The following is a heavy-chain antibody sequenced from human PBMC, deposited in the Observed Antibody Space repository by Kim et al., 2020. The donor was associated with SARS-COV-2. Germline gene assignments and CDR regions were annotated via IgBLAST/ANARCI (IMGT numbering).Heavy chain of an antibody. V-gene: IGHV1-24*01. D-gene: IGHD5-12*01. Sequence: ASVKVSCKVSGYTLTELSMHWVRQAPGKGLEWMGGFDPEDGETIYAQKFQGRVTMTEDTSTDTAYMELSSLRSEDTAVYYCATGRDGYNRRGPTYNWGQGTLVTVSS. J-gene: IGHJ4*02. CDR1: GYTLTELS. CDR2: FDPEDGET. CDR3: ATGRDGYNRRGPTYN.